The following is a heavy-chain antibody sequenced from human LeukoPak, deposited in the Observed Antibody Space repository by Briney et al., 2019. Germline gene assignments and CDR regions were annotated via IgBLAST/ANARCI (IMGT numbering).Heavy chain of an antibody. J-gene: IGHJ4*02. CDR1: GGSITTSSYY. V-gene: IGHV4-39*07. D-gene: IGHD3-10*01. Sequence: SETLSLTCTVSGGSITTSSYYWGWIRLPPGKGLEWIGSIYYSGSTYYNPSLKSRVTISVDTSKNQFSLKLNSVTAADTAVYYCARTARKYGSGSSKAFDYWGQGTLVTVSS. CDR2: IYYSGST. CDR3: ARTARKYGSGSSKAFDY.